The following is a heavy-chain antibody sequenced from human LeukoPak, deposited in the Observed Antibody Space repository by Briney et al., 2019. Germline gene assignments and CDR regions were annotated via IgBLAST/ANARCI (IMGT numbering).Heavy chain of an antibody. D-gene: IGHD5-24*01. CDR1: GFTFSRYW. J-gene: IGHJ4*02. V-gene: IGHV3-7*01. CDR2: IKQDGSEK. CDR3: ARGRDGYYPAFDY. Sequence: PGGSLRLSCAASGFTFSRYWMSWVRQAPGKGLEWVANIKQDGSEKYYVDSVKGRFTISRDNAKNSLYLQMNSLRAEDTAVYYCARGRDGYYPAFDYWGQGTLVTVSS.